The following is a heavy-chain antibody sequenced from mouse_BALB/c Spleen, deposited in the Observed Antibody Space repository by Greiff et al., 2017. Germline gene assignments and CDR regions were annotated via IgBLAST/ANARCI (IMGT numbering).Heavy chain of an antibody. Sequence: EVMLVESGGGLVQPGGSRKLSCAASGFTFSSFGMHWVRQAPEKGLEWVAYISSGSSTIYYADTVKGRFTISRDNPKNTLFLQMTSLRSEDTAMYYCARGGYDVYYFDYWGQGTTLTVSS. J-gene: IGHJ2*01. D-gene: IGHD2-2*01. CDR2: ISSGSSTI. CDR3: ARGGYDVYYFDY. CDR1: GFTFSSFG. V-gene: IGHV5-17*02.